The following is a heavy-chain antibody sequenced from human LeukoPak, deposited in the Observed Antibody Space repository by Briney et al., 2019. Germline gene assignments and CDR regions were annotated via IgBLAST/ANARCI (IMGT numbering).Heavy chain of an antibody. CDR2: IKQDGSEK. V-gene: IGHV3-7*01. Sequence: GGSLRLSCAASGITLSVYWMSWVRQAPGKGLEWVANIKQDGSEKYYRDSVQGRFTISRDNAKNSLYLQMSSLRAEDTAVYYCATLNGPLFEYWGQGTLVTVSS. CDR3: ATLNGPLFEY. J-gene: IGHJ4*02. D-gene: IGHD2-8*01. CDR1: GITLSVYW.